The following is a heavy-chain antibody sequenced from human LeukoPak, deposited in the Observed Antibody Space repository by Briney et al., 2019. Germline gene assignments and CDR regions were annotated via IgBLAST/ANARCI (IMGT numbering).Heavy chain of an antibody. CDR2: ISGSGGST. Sequence: GGSLRLSCAASGFTFSSYAMSWVRQAPGKGLEWVSGISGSGGSTYYADSVKGRFTISRDNSKNTLYLQMNSLRAEDTAVYYCASSPRAAAAAGADYWGQGTLVTVSS. J-gene: IGHJ4*02. CDR1: GFTFSSYA. V-gene: IGHV3-23*01. CDR3: ASSPRAAAAAGADY. D-gene: IGHD6-13*01.